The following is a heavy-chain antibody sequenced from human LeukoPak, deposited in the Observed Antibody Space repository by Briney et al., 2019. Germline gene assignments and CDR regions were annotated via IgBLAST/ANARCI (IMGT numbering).Heavy chain of an antibody. J-gene: IGHJ4*02. V-gene: IGHV1-2*02. D-gene: IGHD1-26*01. CDR1: GYTFTGYY. CDR2: INPNSGDT. Sequence: VASVKVSCKAFGYTFTGYYMHWVRQAPGQGLEWMGWINPNSGDTNSAQKFQGRVTMTRDTSISTAYMELSRLRPDDTAVYYCARGPRWDPHFDYWGQGTLVTVSS. CDR3: ARGPRWDPHFDY.